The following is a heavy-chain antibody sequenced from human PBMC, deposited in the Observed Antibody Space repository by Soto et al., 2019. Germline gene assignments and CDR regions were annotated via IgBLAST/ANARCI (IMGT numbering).Heavy chain of an antibody. CDR1: GFTFSSYA. V-gene: IGHV3-30-3*01. J-gene: IGHJ6*02. CDR2: ISYDGSNK. Sequence: GWSLRLSCAASGFTFSSYAMHWVRQAPGKGLEWVAVISYDGSNKYYADSVKGRFTISRDNSKNTLYLQMNSLRAEDTAVYYCARDRGGSSWSGVYYYYYGMDVWGQGTTVTVSS. CDR3: ARDRGGSSWSGVYYYYYGMDV. D-gene: IGHD6-13*01.